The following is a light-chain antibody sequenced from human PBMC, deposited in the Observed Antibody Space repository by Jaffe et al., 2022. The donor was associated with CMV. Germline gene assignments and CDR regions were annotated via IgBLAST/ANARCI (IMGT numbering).Light chain of an antibody. CDR2: YEN. Sequence: LTQPPSVSAAPGTTARVPCGGDQIGNNRVYWYQQRPGQAPTLVIYYENGRPSGIPERFSASTSENSATLTISRVEAGDEADYYCQVWDSSRDYVFGSGTRFTVI. CDR1: QIGNNR. J-gene: IGLJ1*01. CDR3: QVWDSSRDYV. V-gene: IGLV3-21*01.